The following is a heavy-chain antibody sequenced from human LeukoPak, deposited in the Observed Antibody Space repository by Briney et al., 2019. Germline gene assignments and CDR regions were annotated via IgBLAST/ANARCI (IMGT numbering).Heavy chain of an antibody. CDR2: IIPIFGTA. CDR1: GGTFSSYA. CDR3: AREGSSGYYYGY. Sequence: ASVKVSCKASGGTFSSYAISWVRQAPGQGLEWMGRIIPIFGTANYAQKFQGRVTITTDESTSTAYMELSSLRSEDTAVYYCAREGSSGYYYGYWGQGTLVTVSS. D-gene: IGHD3-22*01. V-gene: IGHV1-69*05. J-gene: IGHJ4*02.